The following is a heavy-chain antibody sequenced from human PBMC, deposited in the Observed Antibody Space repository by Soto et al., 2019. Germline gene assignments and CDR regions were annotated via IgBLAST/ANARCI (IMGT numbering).Heavy chain of an antibody. D-gene: IGHD2-21*01. V-gene: IGHV3-74*03. CDR2: INTDGSVA. CDR1: GLTFRSYW. CDR3: VRDIQLWRLDS. Sequence: EVQLVESGGGLVQPGESLRLSCAASGLTFRSYWMHWVRQAPGKGLVWVSRINTDGSVAMYVDSVKGRFTISRDNAKNTLYLHMNSLRAEDTAVYYCVRDIQLWRLDSWCQGTLVTVSS. J-gene: IGHJ4*02.